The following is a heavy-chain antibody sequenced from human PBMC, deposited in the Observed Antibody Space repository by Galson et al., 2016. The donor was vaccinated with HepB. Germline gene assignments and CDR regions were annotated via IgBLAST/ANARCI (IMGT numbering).Heavy chain of an antibody. Sequence: ETLSLTCTVSGGSISTYYWSWIGQPPGKGLEWIGCSYNSGSTNYNPSLKSRVTVSVDTSKNQFSLRLSSVTAADTAVYYCAATRQWLAFDYWGQGFLVTVSS. J-gene: IGHJ4*02. CDR3: AATRQWLAFDY. V-gene: IGHV4-59*12. D-gene: IGHD6-19*01. CDR2: SYNSGST. CDR1: GGSISTYY.